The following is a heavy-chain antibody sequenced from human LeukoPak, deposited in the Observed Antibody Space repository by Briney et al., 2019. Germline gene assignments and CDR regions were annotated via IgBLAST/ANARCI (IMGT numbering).Heavy chain of an antibody. J-gene: IGHJ4*02. CDR2: IWFDGTHE. Sequence: PGRSLRLSCAASGFTFSSYGMHWVRQAPGKGLEWVAVIWFDGTHEYYADSVKGRFTISRDNSKNTLYLQMNSLRAEDTAVYYCAKDRGVYGNFDYWGQGTLVTVSS. CDR1: GFTFSSYG. D-gene: IGHD4-17*01. CDR3: AKDRGVYGNFDY. V-gene: IGHV3-33*06.